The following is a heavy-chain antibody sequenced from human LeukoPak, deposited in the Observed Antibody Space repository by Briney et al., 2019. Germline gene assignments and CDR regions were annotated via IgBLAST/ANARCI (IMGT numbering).Heavy chain of an antibody. J-gene: IGHJ4*02. CDR3: ARDQGDDIVSYFDY. CDR2: INPNSGDT. V-gene: IGHV1-2*06. Sequence: GASVKVSCKASGYTITGYYMHWVRQAPGQGLEWMGRINPNSGDTNSAQKFQGRITMTRDTSVSTAYMELSRLRSDDTAVYFCARDQGDDIVSYFDYWGQGTLVPVSS. D-gene: IGHD5/OR15-5a*01. CDR1: GYTITGYY.